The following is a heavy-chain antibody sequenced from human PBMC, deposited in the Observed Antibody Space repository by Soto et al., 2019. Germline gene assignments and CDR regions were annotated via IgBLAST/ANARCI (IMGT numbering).Heavy chain of an antibody. CDR3: AREVVTGDYYYYYGMDV. Sequence: QVQLVQSGAEVKKPGSSVKVSCKASGGTFSSYAISWLRQAPGQGLAWMGGIIPIFGTANYAQKFQGRVTITADESTSTAYMELSSLRSEDTAVYYCAREVVTGDYYYYYGMDVWGQGTTVTVSS. V-gene: IGHV1-69*01. D-gene: IGHD2-21*02. CDR2: IIPIFGTA. J-gene: IGHJ6*02. CDR1: GGTFSSYA.